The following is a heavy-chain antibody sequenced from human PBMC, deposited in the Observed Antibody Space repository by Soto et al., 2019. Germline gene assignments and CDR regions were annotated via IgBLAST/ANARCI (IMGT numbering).Heavy chain of an antibody. D-gene: IGHD2-8*01. CDR3: AREREGYCTNGVCYRSRWFDP. Sequence: PSETLSVTCTFSGGSISIGDYDWSWIRQPPGKGRAWIGYIYYSGSTYYNPSLKSRVTISVDTSKSQFSLKLSSVTAADTAVYYCAREREGYCTNGVCYRSRWFDPWGQGTLVTVSS. J-gene: IGHJ5*02. CDR2: IYYSGST. CDR1: GGSISIGDYD. V-gene: IGHV4-30-4*01.